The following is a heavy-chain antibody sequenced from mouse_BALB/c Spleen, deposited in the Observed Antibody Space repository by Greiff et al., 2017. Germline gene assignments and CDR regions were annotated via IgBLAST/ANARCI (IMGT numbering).Heavy chain of an antibody. CDR2: ISNGGGST. J-gene: IGHJ3*01. V-gene: IGHV5-12-2*01. CDR1: GFTFSSYT. Sequence: DVMLVESGGGLVQPGGSLKLSCAASGFTFSSYTMSWVRQTPEKRLEWVAYISNGGGSTYYPDTVKGRFTISRDNAKNTLYLQMSSLKSEDTAMYYCARGEVGAWFAYWGQGTLVTVSA. CDR3: ARGEVGAWFAY. D-gene: IGHD3-3*01.